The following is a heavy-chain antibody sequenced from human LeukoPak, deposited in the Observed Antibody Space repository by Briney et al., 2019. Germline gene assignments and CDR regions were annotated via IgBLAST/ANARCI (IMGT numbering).Heavy chain of an antibody. Sequence: ASVKVSCKGSGGTFSSYAISWVRQAPGQGLEWMGGIIPIFGTANYAQKFQGRVTITADESTSTAYMELSSLRSEDTAVYYCARDSGYDSNWFDPWGQGTLVTVSS. CDR1: GGTFSSYA. V-gene: IGHV1-69*13. CDR3: ARDSGYDSNWFDP. D-gene: IGHD5-12*01. J-gene: IGHJ5*02. CDR2: IIPIFGTA.